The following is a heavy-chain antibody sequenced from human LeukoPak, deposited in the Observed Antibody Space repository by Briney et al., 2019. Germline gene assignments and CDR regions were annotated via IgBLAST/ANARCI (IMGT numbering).Heavy chain of an antibody. J-gene: IGHJ4*02. D-gene: IGHD3-22*01. CDR3: ARARYYDSSGYYPYYFDY. CDR1: GGSISSYY. Sequence: PSETLSLTCTVSGGSISSYYWSWIRQPPGKGLEWIGYIYYSGSTNYNPSLKSRVTISVDTSKNQFSLELSSVTAADTAVYYCARARYYDSSGYYPYYFDYWGQGTLVTVSS. V-gene: IGHV4-59*01. CDR2: IYYSGST.